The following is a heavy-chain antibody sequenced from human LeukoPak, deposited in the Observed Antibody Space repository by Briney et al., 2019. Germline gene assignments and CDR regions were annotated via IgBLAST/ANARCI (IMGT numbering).Heavy chain of an antibody. CDR1: GFTVSSNY. CDR2: IYSGGST. CDR3: ASSYDFWGGYGSMDV. V-gene: IGHV3-66*01. D-gene: IGHD3-3*01. Sequence: PGGSLRLSCAASGFTVSSNYMSWVRQAPGKGLEWVSVIYSGGSTYYADSVKGRFTISRDNSKNTLYLQMNSLRAEDTAVYYCASSYDFWGGYGSMDVWGQGTTVTVSS. J-gene: IGHJ6*02.